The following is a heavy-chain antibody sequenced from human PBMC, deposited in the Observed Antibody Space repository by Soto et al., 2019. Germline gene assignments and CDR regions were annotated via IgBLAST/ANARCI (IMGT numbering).Heavy chain of an antibody. V-gene: IGHV4-59*08. CDR3: ARGDEIYYDSSGYSLTY. CDR2: IYYSGST. D-gene: IGHD3-22*01. J-gene: IGHJ4*02. Sequence: SETLSLTCTVSGGSIGSYYWSWIRQPPGKGLEWIGYIYYSGSTNYNPSLKSRVTISVDTSKNQFSLKLSSVTAADTAVYYCARGDEIYYDSSGYSLTYWGQGTLVTVSS. CDR1: GGSIGSYY.